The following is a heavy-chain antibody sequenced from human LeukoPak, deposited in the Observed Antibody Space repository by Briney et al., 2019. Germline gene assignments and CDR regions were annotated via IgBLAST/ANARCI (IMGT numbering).Heavy chain of an antibody. D-gene: IGHD5-12*01. Sequence: PGGSLRLSCAASGFTFSSYSMNWVRQAPGKGLEWVAVISYDGSNKYYADSVKGRFTISRDNSKNTLYLQMNSLRAEDTAVYYCARATYSGYDRSWYFDLWGRGTLVTVSS. V-gene: IGHV3-30*03. CDR2: ISYDGSNK. CDR1: GFTFSSYS. CDR3: ARATYSGYDRSWYFDL. J-gene: IGHJ2*01.